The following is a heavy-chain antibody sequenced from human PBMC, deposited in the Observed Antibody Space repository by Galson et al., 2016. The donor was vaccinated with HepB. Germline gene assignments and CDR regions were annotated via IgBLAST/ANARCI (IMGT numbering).Heavy chain of an antibody. D-gene: IGHD6-13*01. CDR2: IGAPSDT. CDR3: AKTYASSWYDY. CDR1: GFTFSHYD. V-gene: IGHV3-13*01. J-gene: IGHJ4*02. Sequence: SLRLSCAASGFTFSHYDMHWVRQAPGKGLEWVSGIGAPSDTYYPGSVKGRFIISRDNAKNSLYLQMNSLRAGDTAVYYCAKTYASSWYDYWGRGTLVTVSS.